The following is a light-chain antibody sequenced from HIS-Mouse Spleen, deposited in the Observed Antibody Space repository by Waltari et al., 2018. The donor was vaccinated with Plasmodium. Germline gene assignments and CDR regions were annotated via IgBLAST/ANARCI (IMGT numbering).Light chain of an antibody. J-gene: IGKJ1*01. V-gene: IGKV1-5*03. CDR1: QSISSW. CDR3: QPYNSYSRT. CDR2: TAS. Sequence: DIQMTQSPSTLSASVGDSVTITCRASQSISSWLALYQQKPGKAPKLLIYTASSLESGVPARFSGSGSGTEFTLTISSLQPDDFATYYCQPYNSYSRTFGQGTKVEIK.